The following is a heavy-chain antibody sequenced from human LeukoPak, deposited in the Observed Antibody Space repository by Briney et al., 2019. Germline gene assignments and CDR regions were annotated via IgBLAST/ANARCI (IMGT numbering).Heavy chain of an antibody. D-gene: IGHD6-19*01. CDR1: GFTFSRYG. CDR2: ISGSGGST. J-gene: IGHJ6*02. CDR3: AKDMGGTGSRALGTDF. V-gene: IGHV3-23*01. Sequence: WGSLRLSCSASGFTFSRYGQSWVRQAPGKGLEWVSAISGSGGSTYYADSVKGRFTISRDNSKNTLYLQMDSLRAEDTAVYYCAKDMGGTGSRALGTDFWGQGTKVTVSS.